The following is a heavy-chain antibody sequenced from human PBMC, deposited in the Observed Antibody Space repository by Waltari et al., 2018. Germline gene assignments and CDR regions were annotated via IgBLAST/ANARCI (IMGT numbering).Heavy chain of an antibody. CDR3: ARQWYYGSGSYYTAEYFQH. CDR2: IYHSGST. CDR1: GYSISSGYY. J-gene: IGHJ1*01. V-gene: IGHV4-38-2*01. D-gene: IGHD3-10*01. Sequence: GPGLVKPSETLSLTCAVSGYSISSGYYWGCIRQPPGKGLEWIGSIYHSGSTYYNPSLKSRVTISVDTSKNQFSLKLSSVTAADTAVYYCARQWYYGSGSYYTAEYFQHWGQGTLVTVSS.